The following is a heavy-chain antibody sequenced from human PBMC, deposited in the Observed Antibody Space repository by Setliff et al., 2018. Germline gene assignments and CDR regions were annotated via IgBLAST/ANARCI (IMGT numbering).Heavy chain of an antibody. CDR2: VSPIDDGNT. Sequence: ASVKVSCKASGYSFTSYDINWVRLAAGQGLEWMGWVSPIDDGNTKYAQNLQGRLTLSTDRSTSTVYMELGSLTTDDTAIYYCARVESMVRGKNILRHFDYWGQGTQVTVSS. CDR3: ARVESMVRGKNILRHFDY. V-gene: IGHV1-18*01. CDR1: GYSFTSYD. J-gene: IGHJ4*02. D-gene: IGHD3-10*01.